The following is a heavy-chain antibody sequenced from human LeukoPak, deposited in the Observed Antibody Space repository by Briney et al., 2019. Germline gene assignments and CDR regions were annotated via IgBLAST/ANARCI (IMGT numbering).Heavy chain of an antibody. CDR2: ISYSGKI. CDR3: ARDCCSTNRFYY. CDR1: GCSFGSTSDY. Sequence: PSETLSLTCVVSGCSFGSTSDYWRWIRQPPGKGLEWIGTISYSGKIYHTPSLKSRVSISLHTSNNQFSLNLSSVTAADTAVYYCARDCCSTNRFYYWGQGVLVTVSS. V-gene: IGHV4-39*07. J-gene: IGHJ4*02. D-gene: IGHD2-8*01.